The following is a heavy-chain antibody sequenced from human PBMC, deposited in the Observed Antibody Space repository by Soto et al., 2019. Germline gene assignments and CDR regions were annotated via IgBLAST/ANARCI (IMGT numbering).Heavy chain of an antibody. CDR3: ARVKASWTGYYIGYYYYYYMDV. CDR1: GYTFTSYY. Sequence: GASVKVSCKASGYTFTSYYMHWVRQAPGQGLEWMGIINPSGGSTSYAQKFQGRVTMTRDTSTSTVYMELSSLRSEDTAVYYCARVKASWTGYYIGYYYYYYMDVWGKGTTVTVSS. D-gene: IGHD3-3*01. V-gene: IGHV1-46*01. J-gene: IGHJ6*03. CDR2: INPSGGST.